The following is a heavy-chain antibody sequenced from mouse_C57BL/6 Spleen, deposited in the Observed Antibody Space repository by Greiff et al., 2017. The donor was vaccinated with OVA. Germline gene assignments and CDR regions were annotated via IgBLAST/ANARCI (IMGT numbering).Heavy chain of an antibody. Sequence: EVQRVESGEGLVKPGGSLKLSCAASGFTFSSYAMSWVRQTPEKRLEWVAYISSGGDYIYYADTVKGRFTISRDNARNTLYLQMSSLKSEDTAMYYCTRYSNYGAYAMDYWGQGTSVTVSS. CDR3: TRYSNYGAYAMDY. J-gene: IGHJ4*01. D-gene: IGHD2-5*01. CDR1: GFTFSSYA. CDR2: ISSGGDYI. V-gene: IGHV5-9-1*02.